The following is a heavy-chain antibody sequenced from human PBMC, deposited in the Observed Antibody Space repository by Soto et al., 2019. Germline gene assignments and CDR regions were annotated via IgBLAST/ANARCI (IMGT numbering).Heavy chain of an antibody. D-gene: IGHD3-3*01. CDR1: GGSISSSSYY. V-gene: IGHV4-39*01. CDR3: ATITIFGVVPNYFDY. Sequence: QLQLQESGPGLVKPSETLSLTCAVSGGSISSSSYYWGWIRQPPGKGLEWIGSFYYSESTYYNPSLKSRVTISVDTSKNQFSLKLSSVTAADTAVYYCATITIFGVVPNYFDYWCQGTLVTVSS. J-gene: IGHJ4*02. CDR2: FYYSEST.